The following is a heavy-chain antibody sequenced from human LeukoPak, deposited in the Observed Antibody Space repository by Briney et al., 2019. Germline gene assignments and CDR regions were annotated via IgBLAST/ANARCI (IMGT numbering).Heavy chain of an antibody. CDR2: INPIFDTP. V-gene: IGHV1-69*05. CDR3: ARDGRGYSFAEYFQY. J-gene: IGHJ1*01. CDR1: AGTLDNFA. Sequence: SVKVSCKAAAGTLDNFAIIWVRQAPGQGLEWMGGINPIFDTPNYAQKFQDRVKIIMDESTTTVYMELSSLRFEDTAVYYCARDGRGYSFAEYFQYWGLGTLVTVSS. D-gene: IGHD5-18*01.